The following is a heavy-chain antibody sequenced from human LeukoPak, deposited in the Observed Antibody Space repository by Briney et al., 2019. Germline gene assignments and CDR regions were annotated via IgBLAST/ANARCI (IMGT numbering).Heavy chain of an antibody. CDR3: AREPASAFTILGVDEYYYYYMDV. J-gene: IGHJ6*03. CDR2: IYTSGST. V-gene: IGHV4-61*02. Sequence: PSQTLSLTCTLSGRSISSGSSYWSWIRQPAGNGLEWIERIYTSGSTNYNPSLKSRVTISVDASKNQFSLKRSYVTAAATAVYYCAREPASAFTILGVDEYYYYYMDVWGKGTTVTVPS. D-gene: IGHD3-3*01. CDR1: GRSISSGSSY.